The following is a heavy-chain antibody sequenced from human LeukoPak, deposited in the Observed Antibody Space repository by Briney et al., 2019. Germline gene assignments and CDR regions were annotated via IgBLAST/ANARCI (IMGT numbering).Heavy chain of an antibody. Sequence: SETLSLTCTVSGGSIRSSGHYWTWIRQHPEKGLEWIGYISHSGNTYYNPSLKTRISISPGTSSNHFSLRLSSVTAADTAVYYCARARDVCGGGCPEVANWFDPWGQGTLVTVST. D-gene: IGHD2-21*02. J-gene: IGHJ5*02. CDR3: ARARDVCGGGCPEVANWFDP. CDR1: GGSIRSSGHY. CDR2: ISHSGNT. V-gene: IGHV4-31*03.